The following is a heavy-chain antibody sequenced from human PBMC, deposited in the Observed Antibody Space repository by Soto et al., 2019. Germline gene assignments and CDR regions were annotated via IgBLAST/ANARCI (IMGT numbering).Heavy chain of an antibody. J-gene: IGHJ4*02. Sequence: QVQLVESGGGVVQPRRSLRLSCAASGFTFSSYGMHWVRQAPGKGLEWVAVISYDGSKKYYADSVKGRFTISRDNSKNTLYLQMNSLRAEDTAVYYCASRQWELLDWGQGTLVTVSS. CDR1: GFTFSSYG. V-gene: IGHV3-30*03. CDR2: ISYDGSKK. D-gene: IGHD1-26*01. CDR3: ASRQWELLD.